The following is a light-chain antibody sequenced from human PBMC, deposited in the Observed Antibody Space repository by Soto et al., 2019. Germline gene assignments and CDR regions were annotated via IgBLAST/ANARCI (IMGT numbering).Light chain of an antibody. Sequence: IVMEQKPVALSVCVDLRGRRICRASQSVNSRLAWYQHKPGQAPRLLIYGASTRATDVPDRFSGSVSGTDFTLTISRLDPEAFAVYYWQQDGSPITSGEGTKVDI. J-gene: IGKJ5*01. CDR3: QQDGSPIT. CDR2: GAS. V-gene: IGKV3-20*01. CDR1: QSVNSR.